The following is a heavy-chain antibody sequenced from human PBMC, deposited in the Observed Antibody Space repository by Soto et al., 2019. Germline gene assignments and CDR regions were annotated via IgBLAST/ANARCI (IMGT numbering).Heavy chain of an antibody. CDR3: AGGASIQLCLRPLDSGDYPLPLDFDY. V-gene: IGHV1-2*04. Sequence: QVQLVQSGAEVKKPGASVKVSCKASGYTFTGYYMHWVRQAPGQGLEWMGWINPNSGGTNYAQKFQGWVTMTRDTSITMVYMGLNSLRCADTPVYSCAGGASIQLCLRPLDSGDYPLPLDFDYGGQGTLVTVSS. CDR1: GYTFTGYY. J-gene: IGHJ4*02. CDR2: INPNSGGT. D-gene: IGHD5-18*01.